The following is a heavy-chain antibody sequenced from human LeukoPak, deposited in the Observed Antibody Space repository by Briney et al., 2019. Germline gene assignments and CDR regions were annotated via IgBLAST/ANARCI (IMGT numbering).Heavy chain of an antibody. CDR3: ARGEEDIVVVPAALHYYYYYYYMDV. Sequence: ASETLSLTCTVSGGSISSSSYYWGWIRQPPGKGLEWIGSIYYSGSTYYNPSLKSRVTISVDTSKNQFSLKLSSVTAADTAVYYCARGEEDIVVVPAALHYYYYYYYMDVWGKGTTVTISS. D-gene: IGHD2-2*01. CDR1: GGSISSSSYY. V-gene: IGHV4-39*01. J-gene: IGHJ6*03. CDR2: IYYSGST.